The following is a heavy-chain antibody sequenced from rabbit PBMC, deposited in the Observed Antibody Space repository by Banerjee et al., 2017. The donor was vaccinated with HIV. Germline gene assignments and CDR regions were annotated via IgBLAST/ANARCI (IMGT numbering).Heavy chain of an antibody. CDR1: GFSFSDIYW. Sequence: QEQLEESGGDLVKPEGSLTLTCTASGFSFSDIYWICWVRQAPGKGLEWIACISVGSSGHTYYATWAKGRFTISKTSSTTVTLQMTSLTAADTATYFCARDLAGVIGWNFGLWGQGTLVTVS. D-gene: IGHD4-1*01. J-gene: IGHJ4*01. CDR2: ISVGSSGHT. CDR3: ARDLAGVIGWNFGL. V-gene: IGHV1S45*01.